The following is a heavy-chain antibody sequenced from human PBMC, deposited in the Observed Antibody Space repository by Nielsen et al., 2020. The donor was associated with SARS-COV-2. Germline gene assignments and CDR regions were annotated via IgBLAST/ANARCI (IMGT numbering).Heavy chain of an antibody. J-gene: IGHJ3*01. CDR1: GDSINSGGYY. CDR2: IYHGGST. V-gene: IGHV4-31*03. Sequence: SETLSLTCSVSGDSINSGGYYWSWIRQHPGKGLEWIGDIYHGGSTYYNPSLKSRLTLSTDTSKNQFSLTLTSVTAADTAIYFCARNSGSYRINDAFSVWGQGQWSPSLQ. CDR3: ARNSGSYRINDAFSV. D-gene: IGHD1-26*01.